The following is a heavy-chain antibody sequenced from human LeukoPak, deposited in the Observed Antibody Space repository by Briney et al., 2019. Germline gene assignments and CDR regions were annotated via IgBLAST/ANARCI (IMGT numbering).Heavy chain of an antibody. CDR3: ARDGYSGNDGL. CDR2: IYYSGST. Sequence: KPSETLSLTCTVSGGSISSYYWSWIRQPPGKGLEWIGYIYYSGSTNYNPSLTSRVTISVDTSKNQFSLKLSSVTAADTAVYYCARDGYSGNDGLWGQGTLVTVSS. J-gene: IGHJ4*02. D-gene: IGHD5-12*01. V-gene: IGHV4-59*01. CDR1: GGSISSYY.